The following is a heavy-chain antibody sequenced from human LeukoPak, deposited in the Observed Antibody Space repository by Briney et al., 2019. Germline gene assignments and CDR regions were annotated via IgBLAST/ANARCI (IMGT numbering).Heavy chain of an antibody. Sequence: GASEKVSCKASGYTFTGYYMHWVRQAPGQGLEWMGWINPNSGGTNYAQKFQGRVTMTRDTSISTAYMELSRLRSDDTAVYYCARGRSGYCSGGSCSGYYYYGMDVWGQGTTVTVSS. V-gene: IGHV1-2*02. CDR2: INPNSGGT. D-gene: IGHD2-15*01. CDR1: GYTFTGYY. CDR3: ARGRSGYCSGGSCSGYYYYGMDV. J-gene: IGHJ6*02.